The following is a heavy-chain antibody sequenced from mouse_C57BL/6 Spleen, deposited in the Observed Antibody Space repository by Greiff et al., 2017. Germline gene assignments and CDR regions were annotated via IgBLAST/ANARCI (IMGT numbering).Heavy chain of an antibody. CDR1: GFTFSDYY. CDR3: ARGITTDDYAMDY. D-gene: IGHD1-1*01. Sequence: DVQLVESGGGLVQPGGSLKLSCAASGFTFSDYYMYWVRQTPEKRLEWVAYISNGGGSTYYPDTVKGRFTISRDNAKNTLYLQMSRLKSEDTAMYYCARGITTDDYAMDYWGQGTSVTVSS. V-gene: IGHV5-12*01. CDR2: ISNGGGST. J-gene: IGHJ4*01.